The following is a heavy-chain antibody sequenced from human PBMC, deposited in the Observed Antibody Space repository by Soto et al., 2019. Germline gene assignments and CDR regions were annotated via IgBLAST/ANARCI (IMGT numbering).Heavy chain of an antibody. Sequence: QVQLQQWGAGLLKPSETLSLTCAVYGGSFSGYYWSWIRQPPGKGLEWMGEINHSGSTNYNPSLKSRVTISVDTSKYQFSLKLSSVTAADTAVYYCANRVYSGYDRYWYFDLWGRGTLVTVSS. CDR2: INHSGST. CDR1: GGSFSGYY. V-gene: IGHV4-34*01. CDR3: ANRVYSGYDRYWYFDL. D-gene: IGHD5-12*01. J-gene: IGHJ2*01.